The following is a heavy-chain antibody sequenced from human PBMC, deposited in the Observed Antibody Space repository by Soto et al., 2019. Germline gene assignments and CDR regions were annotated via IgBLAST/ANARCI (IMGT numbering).Heavy chain of an antibody. CDR2: AHHSGRT. Sequence: SETLSLTCTVSGGSMTSSNWWNWVRQPPGKGLEWIGEAHHSGRTNYNPSLRSRVTISVDKSQNHFSLQLTSVTAADTAVYYCARSEATALDYWGQGTLVTVSS. CDR1: GGSMTSSNW. J-gene: IGHJ4*02. V-gene: IGHV4-4*02. CDR3: ARSEATALDY.